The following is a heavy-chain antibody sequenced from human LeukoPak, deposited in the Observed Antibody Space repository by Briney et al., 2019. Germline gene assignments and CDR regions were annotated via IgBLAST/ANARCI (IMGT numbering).Heavy chain of an antibody. CDR1: GYTLTELS. Sequence: ASVTVSCKVSGYTLTELSMHWVRRAPGKGLEWMGGFHPEDGETIYAQKFQGRVTMTEDTSIDTAYMELSSLRSEDTAMYYCATTTQWLVPYNFDYWGQGTLVTVSS. J-gene: IGHJ4*02. CDR2: FHPEDGET. D-gene: IGHD6-19*01. CDR3: ATTTQWLVPYNFDY. V-gene: IGHV1-24*01.